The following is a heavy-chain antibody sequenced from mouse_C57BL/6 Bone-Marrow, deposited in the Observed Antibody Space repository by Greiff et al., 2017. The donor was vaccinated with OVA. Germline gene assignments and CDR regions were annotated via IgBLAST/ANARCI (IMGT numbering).Heavy chain of an antibody. D-gene: IGHD4-1*01. CDR1: GFTFTDYY. V-gene: IGHV7-3*01. J-gene: IGHJ4*01. CDR3: ASGAGTAMDY. CDR2: IRNKANGYTT. Sequence: EVQVVESGGGLVQPGGSLSLSCAASGFTFTDYYMSWVRQPPGKALEWLGFIRNKANGYTTEYSASVKGRFTISRDNSQSILYLQMNALRAEDSATYYCASGAGTAMDYWGQGTSVTVSS.